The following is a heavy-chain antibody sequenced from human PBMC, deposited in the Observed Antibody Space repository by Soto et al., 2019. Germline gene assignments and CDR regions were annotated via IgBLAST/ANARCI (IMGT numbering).Heavy chain of an antibody. J-gene: IGHJ6*02. Sequence: SVKVSCKASGGSFSSYAISWVRQAPGQGLEWMGGIIPIFGTANYAQKFQGRVTITADESTSTAYMELSSLRSEDTAVYYCARVDYGGNYYYYGMDVWGQGTTVTVSS. V-gene: IGHV1-69*13. D-gene: IGHD4-17*01. CDR3: ARVDYGGNYYYYGMDV. CDR2: IIPIFGTA. CDR1: GGSFSSYA.